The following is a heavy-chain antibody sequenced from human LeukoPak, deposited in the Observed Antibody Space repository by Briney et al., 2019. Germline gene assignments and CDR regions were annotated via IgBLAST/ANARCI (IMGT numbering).Heavy chain of an antibody. D-gene: IGHD3-10*01. CDR2: IYYSGST. CDR1: GGSITNYY. J-gene: IGHJ6*03. V-gene: IGHV4-59*01. CDR3: ARGGTRGYYMDV. Sequence: SETLSLTCPVSGGSITNYYWTWIRRPPGKGLEWIGNIYYSGSTNFNPSLKSRVTISVDTSKNQFSLKLSSVTAADTAVYYCARGGTRGYYMDVWGKGTTVTVSS.